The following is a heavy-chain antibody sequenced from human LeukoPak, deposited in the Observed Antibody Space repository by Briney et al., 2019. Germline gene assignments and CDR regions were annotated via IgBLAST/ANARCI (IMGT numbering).Heavy chain of an antibody. V-gene: IGHV1-3*01. D-gene: IGHD2-15*01. CDR1: GYTFTSYA. Sequence: ASLKVSCKASGYTFTSYAMHSVRQAPGQRLEWMGWINAGNGNTKYSQKFQGRVTITRHTSASTAYMELSSLRSEDTAVYYCASSHCSGGSCYYYGMDVWGKGTTVTVSS. J-gene: IGHJ6*04. CDR3: ASSHCSGGSCYYYGMDV. CDR2: INAGNGNT.